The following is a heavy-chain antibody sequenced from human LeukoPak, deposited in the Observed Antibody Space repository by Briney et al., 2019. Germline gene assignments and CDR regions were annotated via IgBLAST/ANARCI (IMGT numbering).Heavy chain of an antibody. CDR3: ARDTGWYFDL. J-gene: IGHJ2*01. CDR1: GFTFSSYV. CDR2: ITGDGSST. V-gene: IGHV3-74*01. Sequence: PGRSLRLSCAASGFTFSSYVMHWVRQAPGKGLEWVSRITGDGSSTTYADSVKGRFTISRDNAKNTVFLQMISLRAEDTAVYYCARDTGWYFDLWAVAPWSLSPQ.